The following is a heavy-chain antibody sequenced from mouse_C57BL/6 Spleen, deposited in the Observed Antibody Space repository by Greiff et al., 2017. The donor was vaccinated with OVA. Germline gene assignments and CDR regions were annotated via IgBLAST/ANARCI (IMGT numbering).Heavy chain of an antibody. V-gene: IGHV14-4*01. Sequence: EVQLQQSGAELVRPGASVKLSCTASGFNIKDDYMHWVKQRPEQGLEWIGWIDPENGDTEYASKFQGKATITADTSSNTAYLQLSSLTSEDTAVYYCTTGRSGFDYWGQGTTLTVSS. J-gene: IGHJ2*01. CDR2: IDPENGDT. CDR1: GFNIKDDY. CDR3: TTGRSGFDY.